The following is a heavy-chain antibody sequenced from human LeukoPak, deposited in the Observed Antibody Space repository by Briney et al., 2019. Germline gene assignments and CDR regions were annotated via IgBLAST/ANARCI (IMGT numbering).Heavy chain of an antibody. CDR3: ARDWSVVTPFHAFDI. CDR1: GFTFSDYY. Sequence: PGGSLRLSCAASGFTFSDYYMSWIRQAPGKGLEWVSYISSSGSTIYYADSVKGRFTISRDNGKNSLYLQMNSLRAEDTAVYYCARDWSVVTPFHAFDIWGQGTMVTVSS. CDR2: ISSSGSTI. V-gene: IGHV3-11*04. J-gene: IGHJ3*02. D-gene: IGHD3-22*01.